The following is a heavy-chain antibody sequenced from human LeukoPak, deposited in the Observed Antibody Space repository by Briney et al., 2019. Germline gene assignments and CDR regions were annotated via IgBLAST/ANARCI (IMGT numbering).Heavy chain of an antibody. V-gene: IGHV3-53*01. CDR2: IYSGGST. Sequence: GGSLRLSCAASGFTVSSNYMSWVRQAPGKGLEWVSVIYSGGSTYYADSVKGRFTISRDNSKNTLYLQMNSLRAEDTAMYYCARQPGLYDSSGYYYGREEFFDPWGQGTLVTVSS. D-gene: IGHD3-22*01. J-gene: IGHJ5*02. CDR1: GFTVSSNY. CDR3: ARQPGLYDSSGYYYGREEFFDP.